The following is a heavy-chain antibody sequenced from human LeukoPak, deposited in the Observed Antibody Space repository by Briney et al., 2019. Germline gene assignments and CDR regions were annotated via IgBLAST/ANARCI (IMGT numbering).Heavy chain of an antibody. CDR1: GGSISSYY. CDR2: IYTSGST. D-gene: IGHD3-10*01. V-gene: IGHV4-4*09. J-gene: IGHJ5*02. CDR3: ARGRDWFDP. Sequence: SETLSLTCTVSGGSISSYYWSWIRQPPGKGVEWIGYIYTSGSTNYNPSLKSRVTISVDTSKNQFSLKLSSVTAADTAVYYCARGRDWFDPWGQGTLVTVSS.